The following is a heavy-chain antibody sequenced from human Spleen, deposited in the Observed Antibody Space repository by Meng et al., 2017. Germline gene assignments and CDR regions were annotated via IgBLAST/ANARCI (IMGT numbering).Heavy chain of an antibody. CDR2: IYPGDSDT. J-gene: IGHJ4*02. V-gene: IGHV5-51*01. CDR1: GYSFTNYW. D-gene: IGHD5-18*01. CDR3: ARHFCYSYGFDYFDY. Sequence: GESLKISCKGSGYSFTNYWIGWVRQMPGKGLEWMGSIYPGDSDTRYRPSVHGQVTISTDKSISTAYLQLSSLKASDTAMYYCARHFCYSYGFDYFDYWGQGTLVTVSS.